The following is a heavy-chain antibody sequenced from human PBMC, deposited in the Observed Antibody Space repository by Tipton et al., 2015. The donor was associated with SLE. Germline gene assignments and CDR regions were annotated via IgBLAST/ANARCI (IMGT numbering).Heavy chain of an antibody. J-gene: IGHJ4*02. CDR1: DDSISTDY. CDR3: TEGYSSGFFDF. V-gene: IGHV4-59*01. D-gene: IGHD6-19*01. Sequence: TLSLTCTVSDDSISTDYWTWIRQPPGKGLEWIGFVYYSGITNSNPSLQSRVTISIDTSKNQFSLKLTSVTAADTAVYYCTEGYSSGFFDFWGQGTVVTVSS. CDR2: VYYSGIT.